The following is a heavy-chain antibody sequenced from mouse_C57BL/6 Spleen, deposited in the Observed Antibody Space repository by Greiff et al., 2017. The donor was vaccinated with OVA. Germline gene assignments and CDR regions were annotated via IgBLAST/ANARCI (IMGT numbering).Heavy chain of an antibody. CDR1: GYAFTNYL. Sequence: VKLMESGAELVRPGTSVKVSCKASGYAFTNYLIEWVKQRPGQGLEWIGVINPGSGGTNYNEKFKGKATLTADKSSSTAYMQLSSLTSEDSAVYFCARWWDYFDYWGQGTTLTVSS. CDR2: INPGSGGT. J-gene: IGHJ2*01. CDR3: ARWWDYFDY. V-gene: IGHV1-54*01. D-gene: IGHD1-1*02.